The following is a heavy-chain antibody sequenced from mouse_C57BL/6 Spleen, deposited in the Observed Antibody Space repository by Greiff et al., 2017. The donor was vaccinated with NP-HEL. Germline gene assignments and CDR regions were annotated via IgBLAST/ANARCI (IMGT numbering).Heavy chain of an antibody. CDR3: ARDDGKRAWFAD. CDR2: IYPRSGNT. CDR1: GYTFTSYG. Sequence: QVQLQQSGAELARPGASVKLSCKASGYTFTSYGISWVKQRTGQGLEWIGEIYPRSGNTYYNEKFKGKATLTADKSSSTAYMELRSLTSEDSAVYFCARDDGKRAWFADWGQGTLVTVSA. D-gene: IGHD2-1*01. V-gene: IGHV1-81*01. J-gene: IGHJ3*01.